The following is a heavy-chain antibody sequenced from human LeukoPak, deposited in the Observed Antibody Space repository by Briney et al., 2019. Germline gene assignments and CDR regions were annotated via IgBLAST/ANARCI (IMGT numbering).Heavy chain of an antibody. V-gene: IGHV1-69*05. CDR2: IIPIFGTA. CDR1: GCTFSSYA. CDR3: ARDWKRGPTYYYMDV. J-gene: IGHJ6*03. Sequence: SVKVSCKASGCTFSSYAISWVRQAPGQGLEWMGGIIPIFGTANYAQKFQGRVTVTTDESTSTAYMELSSLRSEDTAVYYCARDWKRGPTYYYMDVWGKGTTVTVSS. D-gene: IGHD1-1*01.